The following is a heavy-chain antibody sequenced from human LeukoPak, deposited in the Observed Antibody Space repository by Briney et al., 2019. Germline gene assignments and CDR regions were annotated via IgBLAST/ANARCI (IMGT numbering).Heavy chain of an antibody. J-gene: IGHJ4*02. CDR3: ARGYYYYDSSGQPFDY. D-gene: IGHD3-22*01. V-gene: IGHV3-66*02. Sequence: GGSLRLSCAASGSTVSSNYMSWVRQAPGKGLEWVSVIYSGGSTYYADSVKGRFTISRDNSKNTLYLQMNSLRAEDTAVYYCARGYYYYDSSGQPFDYWGQGTLVTVSS. CDR2: IYSGGST. CDR1: GSTVSSNY.